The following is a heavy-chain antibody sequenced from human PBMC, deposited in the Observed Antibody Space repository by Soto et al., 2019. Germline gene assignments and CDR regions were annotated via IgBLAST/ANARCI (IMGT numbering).Heavy chain of an antibody. V-gene: IGHV3-74*01. CDR2: IKTDGSTT. CDR3: AKSEGNTYVLFH. CDR1: GFSFSSYW. D-gene: IGHD5-18*01. J-gene: IGHJ4*02. Sequence: EVQLVGSGGGLVQPRGSLRLSCAASGFSFSSYWIHWVRQAPGNGLVWVSRIKTDGSTTDYADSVKGRFTISRDNATNTLYLHMNSLRAEDTAVYYCAKSEGNTYVLFHWGQGTLVTVSS.